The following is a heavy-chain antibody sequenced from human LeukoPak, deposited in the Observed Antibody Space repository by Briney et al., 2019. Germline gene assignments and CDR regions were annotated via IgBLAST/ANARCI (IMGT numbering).Heavy chain of an antibody. CDR2: ISSSSSYI. J-gene: IGHJ6*03. V-gene: IGHV3-21*01. CDR1: GFTFNYAW. CDR3: AREEDYYYYMDV. Sequence: PGGSLRLSCAASGFTFNYAWMNWVRQAPGKGLEWVSSISSSSSYIYYADSVKGRFTISRDNAKNSLYLQMNSLRAEDTAVYYCAREEDYYYYMDVWGKGTTVTVSS.